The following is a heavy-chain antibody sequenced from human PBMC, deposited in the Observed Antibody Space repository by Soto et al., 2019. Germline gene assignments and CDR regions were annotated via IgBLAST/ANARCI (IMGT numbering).Heavy chain of an antibody. Sequence: SETLSLTCTVSGGSVSSGSYYWSWIRQPPGKGLEWIGYIYYSGSTNYNPSLKSRVTISVDTSKNQFSLKLSSVTAADTAVYYCARVTEFWSGYYGLGWFDPWGQGTLVTVSS. V-gene: IGHV4-61*01. CDR3: ARVTEFWSGYYGLGWFDP. CDR2: IYYSGST. J-gene: IGHJ5*02. D-gene: IGHD3-3*01. CDR1: GGSVSSGSYY.